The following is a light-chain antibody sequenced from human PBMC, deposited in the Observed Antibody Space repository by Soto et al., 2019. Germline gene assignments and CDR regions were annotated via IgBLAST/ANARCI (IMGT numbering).Light chain of an antibody. CDR3: HQYGRSPRGT. V-gene: IGKV3-20*01. CDR2: GAS. Sequence: DIVLTQSPGTLSSSPGGRATLSCRASQSVTDNYLAWYQQKPGQAPRLLIYGASSRATGIPDRFSGSGSGTDVTLTISRLEPEDFAMYYCHQYGRSPRGTFGQGPKVEIK. CDR1: QSVTDNY. J-gene: IGKJ1*01.